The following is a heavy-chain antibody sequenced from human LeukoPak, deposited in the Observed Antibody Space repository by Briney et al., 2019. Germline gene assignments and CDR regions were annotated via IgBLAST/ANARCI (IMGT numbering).Heavy chain of an antibody. V-gene: IGHV1-2*02. CDR2: INPDSGVT. CDR3: ARFRSRSSWYIPPFDF. Sequence: SVKVSCKASGYTFTGYYIHWVRQAPGQGLEWMGWINPDSGVTNYAQKFQGRVTMTRDTSISTAYMELSRLTSDDTAVYYCARFRSRSSWYIPPFDFWGQGTLATVSS. J-gene: IGHJ4*02. CDR1: GYTFTGYY. D-gene: IGHD6-13*01.